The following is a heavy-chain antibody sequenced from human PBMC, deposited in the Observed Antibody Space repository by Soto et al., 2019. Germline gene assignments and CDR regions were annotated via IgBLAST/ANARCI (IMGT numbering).Heavy chain of an antibody. J-gene: IGHJ4*02. CDR3: ARTIVGYGDYAELYYFDY. Sequence: QVQLQESGPGLVKPSQTLSLTCTVSGGSISSGGYYWSWIRQHPGKGLEWIGYIYYSGSTYYNPSLKSRVTISVDTSKNQFSLKLSSVTAADTAVYYCARTIVGYGDYAELYYFDYWGQGTLVTVSS. CDR1: GGSISSGGYY. D-gene: IGHD4-17*01. CDR2: IYYSGST. V-gene: IGHV4-31*03.